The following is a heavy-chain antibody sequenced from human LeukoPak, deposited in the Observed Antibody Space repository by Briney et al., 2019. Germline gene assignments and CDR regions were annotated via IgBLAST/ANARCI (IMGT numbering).Heavy chain of an antibody. J-gene: IGHJ4*02. D-gene: IGHD5-24*01. CDR3: ARDSSDAYNPEPGY. Sequence: PGGSLRLSCAASGFTVSSNYMSWDRQAPGKGLEWVSFISGMSSTIYYADSVKGRFTISRDNAKNSVYLQMNSLRDEDTAVYYCARDSSDAYNPEPGYWGQGTLVTVSS. CDR2: ISGMSSTI. V-gene: IGHV3-48*02. CDR1: GFTVSSNY.